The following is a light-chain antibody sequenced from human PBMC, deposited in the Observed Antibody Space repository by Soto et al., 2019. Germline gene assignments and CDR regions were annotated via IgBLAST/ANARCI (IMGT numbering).Light chain of an antibody. Sequence: MXXXPSSLSASVGDRVTITCRASQGIRXXLGWYQQKPGKAPKRLIYAASSLXSXXXXXXXXXXXXXXXXXXISSLQPEDFATYYCLQHNSYPPTFGQGTKVEXK. CDR1: QGIRXX. J-gene: IGKJ1*01. V-gene: IGKV1-17*01. CDR2: AAS. CDR3: LQHNSYPPT.